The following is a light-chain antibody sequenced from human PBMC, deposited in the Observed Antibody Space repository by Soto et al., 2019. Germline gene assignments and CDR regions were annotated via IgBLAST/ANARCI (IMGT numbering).Light chain of an antibody. Sequence: AIQMTQSPSSLSASVGDRLTITCRASQDVRNYVGWCQQNPGKAPKFLIYGASSLETGIPSRFSGSGYGTECTLTINSLLPEDFETYFCLKDYSWTLTFGQRIKIEV. CDR3: LKDYSWTLT. CDR1: QDVRNY. CDR2: GAS. J-gene: IGKJ1*01. V-gene: IGKV1-6*01.